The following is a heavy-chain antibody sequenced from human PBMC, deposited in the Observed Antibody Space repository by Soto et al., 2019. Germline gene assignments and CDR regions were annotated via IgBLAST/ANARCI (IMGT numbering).Heavy chain of an antibody. J-gene: IGHJ3*02. CDR2: TSGSSGST. Sequence: PGGSLRLSCAASGFTFSSYAMSWVRQAPGKGLEWVGATSGSSGSTYYADSAKGRFTISSDKTKNSLYLQMNRLRGENTDVYYFAKCLFKLLWLSDFDIWGQGTMVTVSS. D-gene: IGHD5-18*01. CDR1: GFTFSSYA. CDR3: AKCLFKLLWLSDFDI. V-gene: IGHV3-23*01.